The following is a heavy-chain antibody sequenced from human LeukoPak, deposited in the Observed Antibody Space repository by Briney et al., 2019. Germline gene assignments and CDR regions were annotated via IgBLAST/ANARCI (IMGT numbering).Heavy chain of an antibody. Sequence: GGSLRLSCAASGFTFSIYAMSWVRQAPGEGLEWVSAISGCGGSTYYADSVKGRFTISRDNSKNTLYLQMNSLRAKDTAVYYCAKRYYYGSGSYYQEYYFDYWGQGTLVTVSS. V-gene: IGHV3-23*01. CDR2: ISGCGGST. CDR1: GFTFSIYA. CDR3: AKRYYYGSGSYYQEYYFDY. D-gene: IGHD3-10*01. J-gene: IGHJ4*02.